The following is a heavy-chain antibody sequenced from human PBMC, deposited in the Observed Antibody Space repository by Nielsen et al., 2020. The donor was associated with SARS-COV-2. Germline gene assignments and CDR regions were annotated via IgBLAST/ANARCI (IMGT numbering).Heavy chain of an antibody. Sequence: WVRQAPGQGLEWMGIINPSGGSTSYAQKFQGRVTMTRDTSTSTVYMELSSLRSEDTAVYYCARILSDSSGWYRVGGDGFDYWGQGTLVTVSS. J-gene: IGHJ4*02. D-gene: IGHD6-19*01. CDR2: INPSGGST. V-gene: IGHV1-46*01. CDR3: ARILSDSSGWYRVGGDGFDY.